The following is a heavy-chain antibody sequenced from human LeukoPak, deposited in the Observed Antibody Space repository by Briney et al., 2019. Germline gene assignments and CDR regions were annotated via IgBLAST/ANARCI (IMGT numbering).Heavy chain of an antibody. CDR2: IKSKTDGGTT. CDR3: TTRLRYFDWTIYDFDY. J-gene: IGHJ4*02. V-gene: IGHV3-15*01. D-gene: IGHD3-9*01. CDR1: GFTFSNAW. Sequence: GGSLRLSCAASGFTFSNAWMSWVRQAPGKGLEWVGRIKSKTDGGTTDYAAPVKGRFTISRDDSKNTLYLQMNSLKTEDTAVYYCTTRLRYFDWTIYDFDYWGQGTLVTVSS.